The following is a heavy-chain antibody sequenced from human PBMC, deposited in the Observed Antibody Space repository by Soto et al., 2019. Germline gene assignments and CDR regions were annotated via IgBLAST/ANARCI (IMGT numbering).Heavy chain of an antibody. CDR1: GFTFSSYS. J-gene: IGHJ3*02. CDR2: ISSSSSYI. CDR3: ARVGGGYQLLHAFDI. Sequence: PGGSLRLSCAASGFTFSSYSMNWVRQAPGKGLEWASSISSSSSYIYYADSVKGRFTISRDNAKNPLYLQMNSLRAEDTAVYYCARVGGGYQLLHAFDIWGQGTMVTVSS. V-gene: IGHV3-21*01. D-gene: IGHD2-2*01.